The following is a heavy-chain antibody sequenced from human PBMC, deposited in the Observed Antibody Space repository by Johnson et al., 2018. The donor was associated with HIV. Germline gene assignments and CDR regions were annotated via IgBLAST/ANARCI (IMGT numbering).Heavy chain of an antibody. Sequence: VQLVESGGGLVQPGGSLRLSCAASGFTFSSYGMSWVRQAPGKGLEWVSGVTGTGGDTYYAESGNGRLPISRDNSKNTLYLQMNSLTTEDTAVYYCTTDQVGRNYGGKYHIWGQGTMVTVSS. CDR1: GFTFSSYG. CDR3: TTDQVGRNYGGKYHI. V-gene: IGHV3-23*04. J-gene: IGHJ3*02. D-gene: IGHD1-7*01. CDR2: VTGTGGDT.